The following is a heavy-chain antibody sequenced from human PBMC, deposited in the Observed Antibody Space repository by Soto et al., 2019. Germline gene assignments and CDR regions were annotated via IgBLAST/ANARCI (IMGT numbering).Heavy chain of an antibody. J-gene: IGHJ6*02. CDR1: GFTFSNAW. Sequence: GGSLRLSCAASGFTFSNAWMNWVRQAPGKGLEWVGRIKSKTDGGTTDYAAPVKGRFTISRDDSKNTLYLQMNSLKTEDTAVYYCTGLGYCTNGVCYPVRYYYGMDVWGQGTTVTVSS. CDR3: TGLGYCTNGVCYPVRYYYGMDV. D-gene: IGHD2-8*01. V-gene: IGHV3-15*07. CDR2: IKSKTDGGTT.